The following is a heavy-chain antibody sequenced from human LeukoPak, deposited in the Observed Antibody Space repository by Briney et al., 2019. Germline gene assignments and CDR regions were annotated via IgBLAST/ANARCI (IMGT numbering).Heavy chain of an antibody. CDR3: ARGRRSYDFWSGPKYNWFDP. CDR2: INHSAST. D-gene: IGHD3-3*01. CDR1: GGSFSGYY. J-gene: IGHJ5*02. V-gene: IGHV4-34*01. Sequence: PSETLSLTCAVYGGSFSGYYWSWIRQPPGKGLEWIGEINHSASTNYNPSLKSRVTISVDTSKNQFSLKLSSVTAADTAVYYCARGRRSYDFWSGPKYNWFDPWGQGTLVTVSS.